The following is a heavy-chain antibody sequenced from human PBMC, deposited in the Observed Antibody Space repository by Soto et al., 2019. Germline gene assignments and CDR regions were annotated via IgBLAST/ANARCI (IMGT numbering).Heavy chain of an antibody. D-gene: IGHD7-27*01. J-gene: IGHJ4*02. V-gene: IGHV4-39*01. Sequence: QLQLQESGPGLVKPSETLSLTCTVSGGSISSYYWGWLRRPPGKGLEWIGSIYYSGSTYYNPSLKSRVTISVDTSKNQFSLKLSSVTAADTAVYYCARRWGYSFDYWGQGTLVTVSS. CDR1: GGSISSYY. CDR2: IYYSGST. CDR3: ARRWGYSFDY.